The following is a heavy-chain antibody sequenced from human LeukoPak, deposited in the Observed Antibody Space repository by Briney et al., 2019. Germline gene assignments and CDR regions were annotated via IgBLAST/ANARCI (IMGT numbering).Heavy chain of an antibody. CDR3: ATGGLQKHSYYYYYTMDV. Sequence: SETLSLTCTVSGASISTSTYYWSWIRQPPGKGLEWIGSFYYSGSTYYNPSLESRVTISVDTSENQFSLQLSSVTAAVTAVYYCATGGLQKHSYYYYYTMDVWGQGTTVTVSS. CDR1: GASISTSTYY. D-gene: IGHD1-14*01. J-gene: IGHJ6*02. V-gene: IGHV4-39*01. CDR2: FYYSGST.